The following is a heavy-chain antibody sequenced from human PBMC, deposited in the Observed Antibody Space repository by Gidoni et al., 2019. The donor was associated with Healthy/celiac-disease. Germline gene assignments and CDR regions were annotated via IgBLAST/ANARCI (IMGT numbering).Heavy chain of an antibody. V-gene: IGHV3-30*18. J-gene: IGHJ4*02. CDR1: GFTFSSYG. Sequence: QVQLVESGGGVVQPGRSLRLSCAAAGFTFSSYGMHWVRQAPGKGLEWLAVISYDGSNKYYADSVKGRFTISRDNSKNTLYLQMNSLRAEDTAVYYCAKDRRLRFLEWLLGSWGQGTLVTVSS. CDR3: AKDRRLRFLEWLLGS. CDR2: ISYDGSNK. D-gene: IGHD3-3*01.